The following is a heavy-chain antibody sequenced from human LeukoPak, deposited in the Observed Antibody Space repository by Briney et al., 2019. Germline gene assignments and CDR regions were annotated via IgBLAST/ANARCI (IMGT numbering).Heavy chain of an antibody. J-gene: IGHJ4*02. D-gene: IGHD1-26*01. CDR3: ARSNSGIYSHFDY. CDR2: ISYDGSNR. Sequence: GGSLRLSCAASGFTFSRYAIHWVRQPPGKGLDWVAVISYDGSNRYYADTVKDRFTISRDTSKNTVYLQMNSLRAGDTAVYYCARSNSGIYSHFDYWGQGTLVTVSS. CDR1: GFTFSRYA. V-gene: IGHV3-30-3*01.